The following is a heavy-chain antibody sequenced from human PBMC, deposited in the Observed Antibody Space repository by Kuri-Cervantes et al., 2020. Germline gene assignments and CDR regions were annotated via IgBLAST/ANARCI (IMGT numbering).Heavy chain of an antibody. V-gene: IGHV3-64*02. Sequence: GESLKISCVGSGFTFSSYAMHWVRQAPGKGLEYVSAISSNGGSTYYADSVKGRFTISRDDSKNMVYLQLSSLRTEDTAVYYCAREHSHDNYHIDVWGNGTTVTVSS. J-gene: IGHJ6*03. CDR1: GFTFSSYA. CDR2: ISSNGGST. CDR3: AREHSHDNYHIDV. D-gene: IGHD5-24*01.